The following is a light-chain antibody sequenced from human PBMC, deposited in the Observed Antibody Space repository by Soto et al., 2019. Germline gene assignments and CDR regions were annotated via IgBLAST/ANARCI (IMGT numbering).Light chain of an antibody. CDR2: GAS. V-gene: IGKV3D-20*02. J-gene: IGKJ3*01. CDR3: QQRRA. Sequence: EIVLTQSPGTLSLSPGERATLSCRASQSVSSSYLAWYQQKPGQAPRLLIYGASRRATGIPDRFSGSGSGTDFTLTISRLEPEDFAVYYCQQRRAFGPGTKVDIK. CDR1: QSVSSSY.